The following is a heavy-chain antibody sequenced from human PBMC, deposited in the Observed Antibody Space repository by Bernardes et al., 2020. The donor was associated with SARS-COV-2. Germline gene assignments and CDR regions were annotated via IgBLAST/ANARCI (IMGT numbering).Heavy chain of an antibody. CDR1: GYTFTSYG. D-gene: IGHD2-21*02. CDR3: AGACGGDCLGLDY. Sequence: ASVTVSCKASGYTFTSYGISWVRQAPGQGLEWMGWTSSYNGNTNYAQKLQGRVTMTTDTSTSTAYMELRSLRSDDTAVYYWAGACGGDCLGLDYWGQGTLVTVSS. V-gene: IGHV1-18*01. CDR2: TSSYNGNT. J-gene: IGHJ4*02.